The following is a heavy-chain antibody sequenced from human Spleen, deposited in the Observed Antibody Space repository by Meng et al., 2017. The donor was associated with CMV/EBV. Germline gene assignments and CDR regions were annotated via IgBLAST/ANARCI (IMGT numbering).Heavy chain of an antibody. D-gene: IGHD1-26*01. J-gene: IGHJ4*02. CDR3: GRDPEFGALDS. CDR1: GFTFRDFW. V-gene: IGHV3-7*01. Sequence: GGSLRLSCAASGFTFRDFWMTWVRQAPGKGLEWVAENNKDGSGKYYVNSVRGRFTISRDNAEDSLYLQMSGLRAEDTAVYYCGRDPEFGALDSWGQGTLVTFSS. CDR2: NNKDGSGK.